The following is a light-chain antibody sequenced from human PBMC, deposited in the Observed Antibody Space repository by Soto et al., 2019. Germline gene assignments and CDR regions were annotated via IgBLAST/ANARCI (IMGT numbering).Light chain of an antibody. CDR1: SGSIASNY. Sequence: NFMLTQPHSVSESPGKTVTISCTRSSGSIASNYVQWYQQRPGSPPTTVIYEDNQRPSGVPDRFSGSIDSSSNSASLTISGLKTEDEADYYCQSYDSSSVVFGGGTKVTVL. V-gene: IGLV6-57*01. J-gene: IGLJ2*01. CDR3: QSYDSSSVV. CDR2: EDN.